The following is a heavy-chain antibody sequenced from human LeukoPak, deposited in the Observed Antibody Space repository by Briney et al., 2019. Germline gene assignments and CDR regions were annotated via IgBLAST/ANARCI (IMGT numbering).Heavy chain of an antibody. Sequence: GGSLRLSCAASGFTFSSYWMSWVRQAPGKGLEWVANIKQDGSEKHYVDSVKGRFTISRDNAKNSLYLQMNSLRADDTAVYYCVKDSPPRYSGSPPAYWGQGTLVTVSS. J-gene: IGHJ4*02. CDR2: IKQDGSEK. D-gene: IGHD1-26*01. V-gene: IGHV3-7*03. CDR3: VKDSPPRYSGSPPAY. CDR1: GFTFSSYW.